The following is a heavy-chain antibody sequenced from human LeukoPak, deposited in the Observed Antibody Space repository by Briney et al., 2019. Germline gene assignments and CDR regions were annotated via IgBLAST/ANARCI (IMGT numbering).Heavy chain of an antibody. Sequence: SQTLSLTCTVSADSLSSGGHYWAWIRQFPGKGLESIGFIHHSGRSRHNPSLKDHFAISVDTSRKQFALKLSSVTAADTAMYYCARGGNRFGGFYFDYWGQGIQVIVSS. CDR3: ARGGNRFGGFYFDY. CDR2: IHHSGRS. V-gene: IGHV4-31*01. J-gene: IGHJ4*02. D-gene: IGHD3-10*01. CDR1: ADSLSSGGHY.